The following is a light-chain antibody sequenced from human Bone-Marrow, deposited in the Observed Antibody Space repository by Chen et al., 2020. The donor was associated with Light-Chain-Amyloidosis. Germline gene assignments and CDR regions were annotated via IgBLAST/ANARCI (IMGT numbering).Light chain of an antibody. CDR3: QSADSSGTYEVI. CDR2: RDT. V-gene: IGLV3-25*03. Sequence: SYELTQPPSVSVSPGQTARITCSGDDLQTKYDYWYQQNPGQAPVLVIHRDTERPSGISERFSGSSSGTTATLTISGVQAEDEADYHCQSADSSGTYEVIFGGGTKLTVL. J-gene: IGLJ2*01. CDR1: DLQTKY.